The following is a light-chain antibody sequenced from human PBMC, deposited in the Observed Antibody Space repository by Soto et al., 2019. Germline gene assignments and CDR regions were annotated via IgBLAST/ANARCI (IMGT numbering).Light chain of an antibody. CDR2: KAS. J-gene: IGKJ1*01. V-gene: IGKV1-5*03. CDR3: QQYSGDSRT. CDR1: QSISSW. Sequence: DIQMTQSPATLSVSVGDRVTITCRASQSISSWLAWYQQKPGKAPQLLIYKASRLHSGVSSRFSGSESGTEFTLTISSLQPDDFATYYCQQYSGDSRTFGQGTKVDIK.